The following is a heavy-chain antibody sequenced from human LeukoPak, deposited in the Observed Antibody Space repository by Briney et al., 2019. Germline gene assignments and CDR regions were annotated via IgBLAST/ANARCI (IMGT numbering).Heavy chain of an antibody. CDR2: IYNDGRT. CDR1: GFTVTSNY. D-gene: IGHD3-22*01. J-gene: IGHJ4*02. Sequence: GGSLRLSCAASGFTVTSNYMSWVRQAPGKGLEWVSVIYNDGRTYYADSVKGRFTISRDNSKSTLYLQMNSLRAEDTAVYYCARESSGYYLSYWGQGTLVTVSS. CDR3: ARESSGYYLSY. V-gene: IGHV3-66*01.